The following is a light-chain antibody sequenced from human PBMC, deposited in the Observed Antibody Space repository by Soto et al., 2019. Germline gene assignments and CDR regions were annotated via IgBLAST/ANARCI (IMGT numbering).Light chain of an antibody. Sequence: QMTQSPSSLSVYVGEKIIITCRASRDVGSDVSCYQQKPGQAPKLLIYAASNLYTGVPSRFSGSRSGTEFTLTVSSLQPEDFASYYCLQDYGDSWTFGQGTKGEIE. CDR1: RDVGSD. CDR2: AAS. V-gene: IGKV1-6*01. CDR3: LQDYGDSWT. J-gene: IGKJ1*01.